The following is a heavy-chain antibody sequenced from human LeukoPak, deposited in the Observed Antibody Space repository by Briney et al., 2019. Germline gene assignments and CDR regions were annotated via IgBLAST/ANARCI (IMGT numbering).Heavy chain of an antibody. CDR1: GGSISSGGYS. CDR3: ASLPGIAAAGTEYYFDY. CDR2: IYYSGST. J-gene: IGHJ4*02. D-gene: IGHD6-13*01. Sequence: PSETLSLTCTVSGGSISSGGYSWSWIRQHPGKGLEWIGYIYYSGSTNYDPSLKSRFTISVDTSKNQFSLKLSSVTAADTAVYYCASLPGIAAAGTEYYFDYWGQGTLVTVSS. V-gene: IGHV4-61*08.